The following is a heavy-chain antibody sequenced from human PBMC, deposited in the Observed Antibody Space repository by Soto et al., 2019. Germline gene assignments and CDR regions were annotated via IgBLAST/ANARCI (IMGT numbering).Heavy chain of an antibody. J-gene: IGHJ6*02. D-gene: IGHD4-17*01. CDR2: IYPGDSDT. CDR1: GYSFTSYW. V-gene: IGHV5-51*01. Sequence: GESLKISCKGSGYSFTSYWIGWVRQMPGKGLEWMGIIYPGDSDTRYSPSFQGQVTISADKPINTAYLQWTSLKASDTAIYFCARPTDYHYGMQVWGQGTTVTVSS. CDR3: ARPTDYHYGMQV.